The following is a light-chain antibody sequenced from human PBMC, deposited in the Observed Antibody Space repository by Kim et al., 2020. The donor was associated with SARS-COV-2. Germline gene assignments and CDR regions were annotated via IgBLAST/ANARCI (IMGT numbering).Light chain of an antibody. J-gene: IGLJ2*01. CDR2: DVS. CDR3: SSYTTSSTLGVV. CDR1: SSDVGNYNY. Sequence: QSALTQPASVSGSPGQSITISCTGISSDVGNYNYVSWYRHYPGKAPKLMIYDVSKRPSGVSNRFSGSKSGNTASLTISGLQAEDEADYYCSSYTTSSTLGVVFGGGTQLTVL. V-gene: IGLV2-14*03.